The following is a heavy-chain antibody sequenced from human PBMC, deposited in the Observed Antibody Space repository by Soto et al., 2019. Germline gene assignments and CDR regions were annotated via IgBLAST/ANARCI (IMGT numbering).Heavy chain of an antibody. D-gene: IGHD4-17*01. Sequence: EAQLLESGGGLVRPGGSLRLSCVASGFTFSTYAMSWVRQAPGKGLEWVSALTPSDGETYYADSVKGRFTISRDNSMNALYLQMTSLRIEDTAVYYCAHPRGYGVFDAYDIWGQGTMVTVSS. CDR3: AHPRGYGVFDAYDI. V-gene: IGHV3-23*01. CDR2: LTPSDGET. CDR1: GFTFSTYA. J-gene: IGHJ3*02.